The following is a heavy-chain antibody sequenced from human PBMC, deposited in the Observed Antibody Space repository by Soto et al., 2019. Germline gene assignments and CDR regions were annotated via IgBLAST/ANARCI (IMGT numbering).Heavy chain of an antibody. CDR1: GFTCGDYA. CDR3: TSNKYDYIWGSYRYTPYYFDY. V-gene: IGHV3-49*03. D-gene: IGHD3-16*02. J-gene: IGHJ4*02. Sequence: PGGSLRLSSTASGFTCGDYAMSWFRQAPGKGLEWVGFIRSKAYGGTTEYAASVKGRFTISRDDSKSIAYLQMNSLKTEDTAVYYCTSNKYDYIWGSYRYTPYYFDYWGQGTLVTVSS. CDR2: IRSKAYGGTT.